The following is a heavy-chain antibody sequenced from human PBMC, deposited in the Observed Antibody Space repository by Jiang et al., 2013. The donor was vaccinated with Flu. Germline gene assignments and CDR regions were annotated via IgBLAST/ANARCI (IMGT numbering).Heavy chain of an antibody. J-gene: IGHJ4*02. CDR1: GGSISSYY. V-gene: IGHV4-59*08. Sequence: GLVKPSETLSLTCTVSGGSISSYYWTWIRQPPGKGLDWIGYIYYSGSTNYNPSLKSRVTISVDTSKNQFSLKLSSVTAADTAVYYCARGVVYYYDSRGYYFDYWGQGTLVTVSS. D-gene: IGHD3-22*01. CDR2: IYYSGST. CDR3: ARGVVYYYDSRGYYFDY.